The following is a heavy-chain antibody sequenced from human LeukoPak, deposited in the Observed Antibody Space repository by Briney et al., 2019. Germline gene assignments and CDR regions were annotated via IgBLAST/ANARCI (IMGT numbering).Heavy chain of an antibody. D-gene: IGHD1-14*01. CDR1: GVTFSRSW. CDR3: ARALYNHGLFPDYFDN. V-gene: IGHV3-7*01. Sequence: GGSLGLSCAASGVTFSRSWMGWVRQAPGKGLEWVANIKTDGYDKYYVDSLKGRFTISRDNAENSLYLQMDSLRAEDTAVYYCARALYNHGLFPDYFDNWGQGTLVTVSS. CDR2: IKTDGYDK. J-gene: IGHJ4*02.